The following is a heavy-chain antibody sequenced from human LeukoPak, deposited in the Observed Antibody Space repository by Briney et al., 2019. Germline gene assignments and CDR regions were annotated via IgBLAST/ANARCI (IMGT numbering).Heavy chain of an antibody. D-gene: IGHD6-13*01. CDR3: ARDLKFGSSWYGDVDAFDI. V-gene: IGHV4-59*01. Sequence: SETLSLTCTVSGGSISSYYWSWIRQPPGKGLEWIGYIYYSGSTNYNPSLKSRVTISVDTSKNQFSLKLSSVTAADTAVYYCARDLKFGSSWYGDVDAFDIWGQGTMVTVSS. CDR1: GGSISSYY. J-gene: IGHJ3*02. CDR2: IYYSGST.